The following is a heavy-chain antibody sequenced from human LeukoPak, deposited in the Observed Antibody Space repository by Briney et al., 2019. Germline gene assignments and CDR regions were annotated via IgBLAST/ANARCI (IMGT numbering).Heavy chain of an antibody. CDR2: TQSSGST. CDR1: GVSISIYQ. CDR3: ATNAGPAPHDAFDI. D-gene: IGHD2-2*01. V-gene: IGHV4-4*09. Sequence: SETLSLTCSVSGVSISIYQWYWIRQPPGQGLEWIGCTQSSGSTDYNPSLKSRVTISKDTSKNQFSLRLSSVTAADTALYYCATNAGPAPHDAFDIWGQGTMVTVSS. J-gene: IGHJ3*02.